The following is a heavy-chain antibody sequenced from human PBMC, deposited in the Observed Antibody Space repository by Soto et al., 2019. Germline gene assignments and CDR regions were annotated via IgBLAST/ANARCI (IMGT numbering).Heavy chain of an antibody. V-gene: IGHV4-61*01. Sequence: PSETLSLTCSVSSDSVSSDRYFWTWIRQPPGKGLEWIAYISYTGDTNYNPSLKSRVTISVDTSRNQFSLTLTSVTAADTAVYFCARIVVGATVDLWGQGSLVTVSS. D-gene: IGHD1-26*01. J-gene: IGHJ5*02. CDR1: SDSVSSDRYF. CDR2: ISYTGDT. CDR3: ARIVVGATVDL.